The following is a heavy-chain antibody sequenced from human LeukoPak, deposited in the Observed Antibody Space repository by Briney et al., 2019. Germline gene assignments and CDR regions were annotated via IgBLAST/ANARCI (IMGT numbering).Heavy chain of an antibody. CDR3: ARVAIPYYDILTGYPQPTDY. CDR2: IYSSGIT. V-gene: IGHV4-59*12. CDR1: GASISSAY. J-gene: IGHJ4*02. Sequence: SETLSLTCTVSGASISSAYWSWIRQPPGKGLEWIGYIYSSGITNYNPSLKSRVTISVDTSKNQFSLKLSSVTAADTAVYYCARVAIPYYDILTGYPQPTDYWGQGTLVTVSS. D-gene: IGHD3-9*01.